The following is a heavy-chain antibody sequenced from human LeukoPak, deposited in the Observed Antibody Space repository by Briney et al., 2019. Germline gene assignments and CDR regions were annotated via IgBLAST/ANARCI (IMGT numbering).Heavy chain of an antibody. V-gene: IGHV3-30*02. J-gene: IGHJ5*02. D-gene: IGHD3-3*01. Sequence: VQPGGTLRLSCAVSGFTFSSYGMHWVRQAPGKGLEWVAFIRYDGSNKYYADSVKGRFTISRDNSKNTLYLQMNSLRAEDTAVYYCARGMRTISPKNWFDPWGQGTLVTVSS. CDR3: ARGMRTISPKNWFDP. CDR2: IRYDGSNK. CDR1: GFTFSSYG.